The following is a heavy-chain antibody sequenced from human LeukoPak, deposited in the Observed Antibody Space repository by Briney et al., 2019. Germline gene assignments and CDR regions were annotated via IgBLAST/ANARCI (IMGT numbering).Heavy chain of an antibody. CDR2: INPNSGGT. V-gene: IGHV1-2*06. D-gene: IGHD6-6*01. J-gene: IGHJ4*02. CDR1: GYTFTGYY. CDR3: ARGSFGQLVGDY. Sequence: ASVKVSCKASGYTFTGYYIHWVRQAPGQGLEWMGRINPNSGGTAYAQKFQDRVTMTRDTSIRTAYMDLSRLTSDDTAVYYCARGSFGQLVGDYWGQGTLVTVSS.